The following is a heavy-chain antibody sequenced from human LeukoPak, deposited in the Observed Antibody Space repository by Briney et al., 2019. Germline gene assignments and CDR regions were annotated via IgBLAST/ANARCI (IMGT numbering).Heavy chain of an antibody. J-gene: IGHJ4*02. CDR1: GGSISSYY. Sequence: SETLSLTCTVSGGSISSYYWSWIRQPPGKGLEWIGEINHSGSTNYNPSLKSRVTISVDTSKNQFSLKLSSVTAADTAVYYCARHGRNIAARPIDYWGQGTLVTVSS. D-gene: IGHD6-6*01. V-gene: IGHV4-34*01. CDR2: INHSGST. CDR3: ARHGRNIAARPIDY.